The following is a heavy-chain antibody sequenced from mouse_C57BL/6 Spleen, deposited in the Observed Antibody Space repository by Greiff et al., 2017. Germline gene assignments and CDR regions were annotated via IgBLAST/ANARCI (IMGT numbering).Heavy chain of an antibody. V-gene: IGHV5-16*01. D-gene: IGHD2-12*01. CDR2: INYDGSST. CDR3: ARDNYSAMDY. J-gene: IGHJ4*01. Sequence: EVQRVESEGGLVQPGSSMKLSCTASGFTFSDYYMAWVRQVPEKGLEWVANINYDGSSTYYLDSLKSRFIISRDNAKNILYLQMSSLKSEDTATYYCARDNYSAMDYWGQGTSVTVSS. CDR1: GFTFSDYY.